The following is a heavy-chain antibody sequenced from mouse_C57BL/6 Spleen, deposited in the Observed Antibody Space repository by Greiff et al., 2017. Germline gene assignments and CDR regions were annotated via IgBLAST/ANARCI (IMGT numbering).Heavy chain of an antibody. CDR2: IYPGSGNT. CDR3: ARRLLSFYAMDY. V-gene: IGHV1-76*01. D-gene: IGHD2-12*01. Sequence: QVQLQQSGAELVRPGASVKLSCKASGYTFTDYYINWVKQRPGQGLAWIARIYPGSGNTYYNEKFKGKATLTAEKSSSTAYMQLSSLTSEDSAVYFCARRLLSFYAMDYWGQGASVTVS. CDR1: GYTFTDYY. J-gene: IGHJ4*01.